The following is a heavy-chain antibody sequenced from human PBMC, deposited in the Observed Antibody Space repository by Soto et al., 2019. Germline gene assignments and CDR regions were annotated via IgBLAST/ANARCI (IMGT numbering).Heavy chain of an antibody. Sequence: QVQLVQSGAEVKQPGASVKVSCKASGYTFTSYGISWVRQAPGQGLEWLGWISAYNGNTNYAQKLQGRVTMTTDTSTSTAYMELRSLRSDDTAVYYCARVLAAWSYYYGMDVWGQGTTVTVSS. CDR3: ARVLAAWSYYYGMDV. D-gene: IGHD6-6*01. V-gene: IGHV1-18*04. J-gene: IGHJ6*02. CDR1: GYTFTSYG. CDR2: ISAYNGNT.